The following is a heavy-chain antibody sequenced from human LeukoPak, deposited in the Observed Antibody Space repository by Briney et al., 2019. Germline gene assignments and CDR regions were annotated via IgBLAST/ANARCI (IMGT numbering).Heavy chain of an antibody. CDR2: ISSSSSYI. CDR3: ARVYSRGSFDY. V-gene: IGHV3-21*01. Sequence: GGSLRLSCAASGFTFSSYSMNWVRQAPGKGLEWVSSISSSSSYIYYADSMKGRFTISRGNAKNSLYLQMNSLRAEDTAVYYCARVYSRGSFDYWGQGTLVTVSS. D-gene: IGHD5-18*01. J-gene: IGHJ4*02. CDR1: GFTFSSYS.